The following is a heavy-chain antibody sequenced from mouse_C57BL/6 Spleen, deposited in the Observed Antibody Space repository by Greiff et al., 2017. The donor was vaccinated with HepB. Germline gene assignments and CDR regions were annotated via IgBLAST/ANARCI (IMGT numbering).Heavy chain of an antibody. Sequence: QVQLQQSGAELVRPGASVTLSCKASGYTFTDYEMHWVKQTPVHGLEWIGAIDPETGGTAYNQKFKGKAILTADKSSSTAYMELRSLTSEDSAVYYCTRSDYDSRLDYWGQGTTLTVSS. D-gene: IGHD1-1*01. CDR1: GYTFTDYE. CDR3: TRSDYDSRLDY. J-gene: IGHJ2*01. V-gene: IGHV1-15*01. CDR2: IDPETGGT.